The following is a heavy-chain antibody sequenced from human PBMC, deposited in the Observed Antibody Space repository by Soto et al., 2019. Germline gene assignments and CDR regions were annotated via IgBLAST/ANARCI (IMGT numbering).Heavy chain of an antibody. Sequence: QVQLQQWGAGLLKPSETLSLTCAVYGGSFSGYYWSWIRQPPGKGLEWIGEINHSGSTNYNPSLTSRVTISVDTSQHQFSLKLSSVTATDTAVYYCARGVFGHSVLDSWGQGTLVTVSS. J-gene: IGHJ4*02. CDR1: GGSFSGYY. CDR2: INHSGST. CDR3: ARGVFGHSVLDS. V-gene: IGHV4-34*01. D-gene: IGHD3-10*02.